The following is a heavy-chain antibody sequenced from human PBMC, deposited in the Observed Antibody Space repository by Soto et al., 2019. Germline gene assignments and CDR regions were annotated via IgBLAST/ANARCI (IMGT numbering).Heavy chain of an antibody. CDR1: GFTFSSYD. D-gene: IGHD6-13*01. CDR3: ARAAYTSIAAAGQNDYYYYYYYMDV. Sequence: GGSLRLSCAASGFTFSSYDMHWVRQATGKGLEWVSAIGTAGDTYYPGSVKGRFTISRENAKNSLYLQMNSLRAGDTAVYYCARAAYTSIAAAGQNDYYYYYYYMDVWGKGTTVTVSS. V-gene: IGHV3-13*01. CDR2: IGTAGDT. J-gene: IGHJ6*03.